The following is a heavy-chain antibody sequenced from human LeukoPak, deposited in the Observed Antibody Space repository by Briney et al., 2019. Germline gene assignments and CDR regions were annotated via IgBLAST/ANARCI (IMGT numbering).Heavy chain of an antibody. D-gene: IGHD3-3*01. CDR1: GGTFSSYA. V-gene: IGHV1-69*05. J-gene: IGHJ3*02. Sequence: ASVKVSCKASGGTFSSYAISWVRQAPGQGLEWMGGIIPIFGTANYAQKFQGRVTITTDESTSTAYMELSSLRSEDTAVYYCARDRDFWSGYLDAFDIWGQGTMVTVSS. CDR3: ARDRDFWSGYLDAFDI. CDR2: IIPIFGTA.